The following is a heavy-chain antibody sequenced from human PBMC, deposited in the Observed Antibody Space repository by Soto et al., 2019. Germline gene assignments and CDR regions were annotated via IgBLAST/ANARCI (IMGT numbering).Heavy chain of an antibody. V-gene: IGHV4-4*02. CDR1: SGSISTGNW. CDR2: IYYTGAT. Sequence: QVELQESGPRLVKSSGTLSLTCEVSSGSISTGNWWSWVRQPPGKGLEWIGEIYYTGATNYNPSLKSRVTMTIDKSKDQCSLILKSASAADTAVYYCARVFSSGSGWMYYFDFWGQGILVSVSS. CDR3: ARVFSSGSGWMYYFDF. J-gene: IGHJ4*02. D-gene: IGHD6-25*01.